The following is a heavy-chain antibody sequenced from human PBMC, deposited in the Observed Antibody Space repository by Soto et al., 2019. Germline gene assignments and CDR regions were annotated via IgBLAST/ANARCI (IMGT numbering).Heavy chain of an antibody. CDR2: ISSGSKTI. V-gene: IGHV3-48*02. CDR3: AREDTLGVRSFDY. CDR1: GFTLSSYS. D-gene: IGHD3-10*01. Sequence: PGGSLRLSCAASGFTLSSYSVNWVRQAPGKGLEWVSYISSGSKTIYYADSVKGRFTVSRDNAKNSQYLQMNSLTDEDTAVYYCAREDTLGVRSFDYWGRGTLVTVSS. J-gene: IGHJ4*02.